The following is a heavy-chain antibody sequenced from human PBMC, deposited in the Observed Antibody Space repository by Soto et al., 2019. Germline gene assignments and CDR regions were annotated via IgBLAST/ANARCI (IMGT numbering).Heavy chain of an antibody. CDR3: ARDGNGDYGTVRYYYYGMDV. Sequence: PGGSLRLSCAASGFTFSSYAMHWVRQAPGKGLEWVAVISYDGSNKYYADSVKGRFTISRDNSKNTLYLQMNSLRAEDTAVYYCARDGNGDYGTVRYYYYGMDVWGQGTTVTVSS. V-gene: IGHV3-30-3*01. J-gene: IGHJ6*02. CDR1: GFTFSSYA. D-gene: IGHD3-10*01. CDR2: ISYDGSNK.